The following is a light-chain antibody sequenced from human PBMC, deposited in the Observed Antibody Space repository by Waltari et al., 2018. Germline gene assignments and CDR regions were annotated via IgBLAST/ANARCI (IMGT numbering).Light chain of an antibody. CDR3: CSYAGSSIFDRV. Sequence: QSALTQPASVSGSPGQSITISCTGTSNNIETYNLVSWYQLHPDKAPKLIIYEVTKRPSGVSKRFSGSKSGNTASLTISVLQAEDEADYYCCSYAGSSIFDRVFGGGTKLTVL. V-gene: IGLV2-23*02. CDR1: SNNIETYNL. CDR2: EVT. J-gene: IGLJ3*02.